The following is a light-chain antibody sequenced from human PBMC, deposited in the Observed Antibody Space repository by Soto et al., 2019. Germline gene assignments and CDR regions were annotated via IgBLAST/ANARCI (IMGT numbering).Light chain of an antibody. V-gene: IGLV2-14*01. CDR2: EVI. J-gene: IGLJ1*01. CDR1: SSDVGGYNF. CDR3: SSYTASDTRV. Sequence: QSALTQPASVSGSPGQSITISCIGTSSDVGGYNFVSWYQQHPGKAPKLMIYEVINRPAGVSNRFSGSKSGNTASLTISGLQAEDEADYYSSSYTASDTRVFGTGTKLTVL.